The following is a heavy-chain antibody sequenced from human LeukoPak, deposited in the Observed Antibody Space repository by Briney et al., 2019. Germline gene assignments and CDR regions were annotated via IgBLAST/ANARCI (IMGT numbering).Heavy chain of an antibody. V-gene: IGHV3-21*01. CDR2: ISSSGTYI. D-gene: IGHD1-26*01. CDR1: GFTVSSNF. CDR3: ARDSIVGATPYYFDY. J-gene: IGHJ4*02. Sequence: KPGGSLRLSCAASGFTVSSNFMSWVRQAPEKGLEWVSAISSSGTYIYYADSVKGRFTISRDNAKNSLYLQMNSLRAEDTAVYYCARDSIVGATPYYFDYWGQGTLVTVSS.